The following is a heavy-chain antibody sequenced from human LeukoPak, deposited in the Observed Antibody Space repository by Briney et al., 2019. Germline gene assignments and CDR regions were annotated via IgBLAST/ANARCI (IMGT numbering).Heavy chain of an antibody. CDR3: ARGGVVGEAFDI. CDR1: VYTFTGYY. CDR2: INPNSGGT. J-gene: IGHJ3*02. D-gene: IGHD2-15*01. Sequence: ASVKGSCKASVYTFTGYYMHWVRQAPGQELEWMGWINPNSGGTNYAQKFQSRVTMTTDTSTSTAYTEMSRVRADDTALCYSARGGVVGEAFDIWGQGTMVTVSS. V-gene: IGHV1-2*02.